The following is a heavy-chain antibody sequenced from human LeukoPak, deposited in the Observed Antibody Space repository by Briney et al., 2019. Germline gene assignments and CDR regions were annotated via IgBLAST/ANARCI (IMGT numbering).Heavy chain of an antibody. J-gene: IGHJ3*02. V-gene: IGHV5-51*01. Sequence: GESLKISCKGSGYSFPNYCIGWVRQMPGKGLEWMGIIYPGDSDTTYKPSFQGQVTISADKSFSSAYLQWSSLKASDTAMYYCARSRAEKVPVWGSYRHHDAFDIWGQGTRVTVSS. D-gene: IGHD3-16*01. CDR2: IYPGDSDT. CDR1: GYSFPNYC. CDR3: ARSRAEKVPVWGSYRHHDAFDI.